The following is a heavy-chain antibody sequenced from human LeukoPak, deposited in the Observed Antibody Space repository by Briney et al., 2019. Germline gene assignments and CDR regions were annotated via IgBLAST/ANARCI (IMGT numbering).Heavy chain of an antibody. CDR2: INSGGST. CDR1: AFSFSTYI. J-gene: IGHJ4*02. D-gene: IGHD7-27*01. V-gene: IGHV3-23*01. CDR3: AKDHPDWGSSFDF. Sequence: GGSLRLSCAASAFSFSTYIMNWVRQAPGEGLESVSAINSGGSTYYADSVKGRFTISRDNSKNTLYLQMNSLRAEDTAVYYCAKDHPDWGSSFDFWGQGILVTVSS.